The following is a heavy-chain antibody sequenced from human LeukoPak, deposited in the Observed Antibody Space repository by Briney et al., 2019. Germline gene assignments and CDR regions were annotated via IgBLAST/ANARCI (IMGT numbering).Heavy chain of an antibody. CDR1: GFTFSNYW. Sequence: GGSLRLSCAASGFTFSNYWMTWVRQAPGKGLEWVANIKEDGSEKYYVDSVKGRFTISRDNAKNSLYLQMNSLRAEDTAVYYCARDQHYYGSGSYRVGYYWGQGTLVTVSS. V-gene: IGHV3-7*01. CDR3: ARDQHYYGSGSYRVGYY. J-gene: IGHJ4*02. D-gene: IGHD3-10*01. CDR2: IKEDGSEK.